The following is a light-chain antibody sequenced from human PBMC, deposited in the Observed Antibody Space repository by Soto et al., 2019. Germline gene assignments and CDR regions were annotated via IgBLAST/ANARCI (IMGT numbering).Light chain of an antibody. CDR1: SGSVSTSYY. J-gene: IGLJ2*01. V-gene: IGLV8-61*01. CDR3: VLYMGSGISV. CDR2: STN. Sequence: QAVVTQEPSLSVSPGGTVTLTCGLNSGSVSTSYYPSWYQQTPGQAPRTLIYSTNTRPSGVPDRFSGSILGNKAALIITGAQADDEADYYCVLYMGSGISVFGGGTKLTVL.